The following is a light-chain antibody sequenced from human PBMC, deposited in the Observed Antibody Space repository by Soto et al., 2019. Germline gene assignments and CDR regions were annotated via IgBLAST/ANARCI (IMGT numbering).Light chain of an antibody. CDR2: DVS. V-gene: IGLV2-11*01. J-gene: IGLJ3*02. CDR1: SSDVGGYKF. CDR3: CSYAGTSLV. Sequence: QSALTQPRSVSGSPGQSVTISCTGTSSDVGGYKFVSWYQQHPGTAPKLMIFDVSQRPSGVPDRFSGSKSGNTASLTISGLQAEDEADYYCCSYAGTSLVLGGGTKVTVL.